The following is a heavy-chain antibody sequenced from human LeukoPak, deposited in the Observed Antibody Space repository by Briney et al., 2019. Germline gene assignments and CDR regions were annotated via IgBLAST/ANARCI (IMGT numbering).Heavy chain of an antibody. J-gene: IGHJ6*03. CDR1: GGSISSGSYY. Sequence: SETLSLTCTVSGGSISSGSYYWSWIRQPAGKGLEWIGRIYTSGSTNYNPSLKSRVTISVDTSKNQFSLKLSSVTAADTAVYYCAREITMDRGVIRVPYYYYMDVWGKGTTVTISS. CDR2: IYTSGST. CDR3: AREITMDRGVIRVPYYYYMDV. D-gene: IGHD3-10*01. V-gene: IGHV4-61*02.